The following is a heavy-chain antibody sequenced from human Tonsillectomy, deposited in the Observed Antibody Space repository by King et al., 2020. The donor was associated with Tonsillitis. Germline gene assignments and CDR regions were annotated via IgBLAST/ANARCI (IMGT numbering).Heavy chain of an antibody. CDR1: GFTFGNYA. V-gene: IGHV3-23*04. Sequence: VQLVESGGGLVQPGGSLRLSCAASGFTFGNYAMNWVRQAPGKGLQWVSALSGSGISTYYADSVRGRFTISRDNSRNTLYLQMNGLRADDTAIYYCAKDMGVFCGGDCFHYDYWVQGTLVTVSS. J-gene: IGHJ4*02. CDR3: AKDMGVFCGGDCFHYDY. D-gene: IGHD2-21*02. CDR2: LSGSGIST.